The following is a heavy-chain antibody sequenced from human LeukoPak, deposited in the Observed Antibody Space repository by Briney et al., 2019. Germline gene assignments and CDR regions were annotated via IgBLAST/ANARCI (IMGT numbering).Heavy chain of an antibody. CDR3: ARDYDFWSGPAPAFGDY. D-gene: IGHD3-3*01. J-gene: IGHJ4*02. V-gene: IGHV1-18*01. CDR1: GYTFTSYG. Sequence: GASVKVSCKASGYTFTSYGISWVRQAPGQGLEWMGWISAYNGNTNYAQKLQGRVTMTTDTSTSTAYMELRSLRSDDTAVYYCARDYDFWSGPAPAFGDYWGQGTLVTVSS. CDR2: ISAYNGNT.